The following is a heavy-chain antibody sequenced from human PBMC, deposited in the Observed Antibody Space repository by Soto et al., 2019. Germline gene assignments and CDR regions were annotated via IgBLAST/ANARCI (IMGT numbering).Heavy chain of an antibody. V-gene: IGHV1-69*06. CDR2: IIPIFGTA. D-gene: IGHD3-22*01. J-gene: IGHJ4*02. CDR1: GGTFSSYV. Sequence: QVQLVQSGAEVKKPGSSVKVSCKASGGTFSSYVISWVRQAPGQGLEWMGGIIPIFGTANYAQKFQGRVTITADKSTSTAYMELSSLRSEDTAVYYCAREYYDSRGVYFDYWGQGTLVTVSS. CDR3: AREYYDSRGVYFDY.